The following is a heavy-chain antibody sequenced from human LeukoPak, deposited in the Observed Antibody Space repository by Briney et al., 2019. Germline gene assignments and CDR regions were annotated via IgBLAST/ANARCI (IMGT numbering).Heavy chain of an antibody. J-gene: IGHJ6*02. Sequence: SGRSLRLSCAASGFTFSNYGMHWVRQAPGKGLEWVSAISGSGGSTYYADSVKGRFTISRDNSKNTLYLQMNSLRAEDTAVYYCAKEGHSSGWSNYYYGMDVWGQGTTVTVSS. D-gene: IGHD6-19*01. CDR3: AKEGHSSGWSNYYYGMDV. V-gene: IGHV3-23*01. CDR2: ISGSGGST. CDR1: GFTFSNYG.